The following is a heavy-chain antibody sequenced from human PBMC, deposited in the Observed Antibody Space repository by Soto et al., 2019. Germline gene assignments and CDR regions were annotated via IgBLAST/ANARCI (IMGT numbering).Heavy chain of an antibody. Sequence: SETLSLTCTVSGGSVSGYYWSWIRQPPGKGLEWPGYIHYGGTTMYNPSVKSRVTISVDTSNNQFSLRLNSVTAADTAVYYCTRHAIIPKFQYGLDVWGQGTTVTVSS. J-gene: IGHJ6*02. CDR2: IHYGGTT. CDR3: TRHAIIPKFQYGLDV. V-gene: IGHV4-59*02. CDR1: GGSVSGYY. D-gene: IGHD2-2*01.